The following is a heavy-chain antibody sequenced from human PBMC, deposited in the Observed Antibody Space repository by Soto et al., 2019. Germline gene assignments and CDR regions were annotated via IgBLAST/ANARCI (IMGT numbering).Heavy chain of an antibody. Sequence: GGSLRLSCVVSAFTSRNYAIHWIRQAPGKGLEWVSGFDFNSGRTGYADSVKGRLTISRDNAKNSLSLEMKSLRVEDAALYYCTKDLVPGGADVWGQGSTVTVSS. J-gene: IGHJ6*02. V-gene: IGHV3-9*02. CDR1: AFTSRNYA. D-gene: IGHD3-16*01. CDR3: TKDLVPGGADV. CDR2: FDFNSGRT.